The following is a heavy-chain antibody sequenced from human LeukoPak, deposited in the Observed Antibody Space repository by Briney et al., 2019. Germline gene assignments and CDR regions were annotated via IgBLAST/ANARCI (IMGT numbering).Heavy chain of an antibody. V-gene: IGHV3-23*01. CDR2: ISGSGGST. J-gene: IGHJ4*02. CDR3: AKRPQDCTNGVCAGDY. Sequence: GGSLRLSCAASGFTFSSYAMSWVRQAPGKGLEWVSAISGSGGSTYYADSVKGRFTISRDNSKNTLYLQMNSLRAGDTAVYYCAKRPQDCTNGVCAGDYWGQGTLVTVSS. D-gene: IGHD2-8*01. CDR1: GFTFSSYA.